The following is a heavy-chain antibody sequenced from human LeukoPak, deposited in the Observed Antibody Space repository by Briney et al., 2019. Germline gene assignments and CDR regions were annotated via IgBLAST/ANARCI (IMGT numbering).Heavy chain of an antibody. CDR1: GFTFSTYV. Sequence: GGSLRLSCSVSGFTFSTYVMHWVRQAPGKGLEYVSAISSNGDNTYYADSVKGRFTISRDNSKNTLYLQMSSLRADDTAVYYCVRGTGYWAQGTLVTVSS. CDR3: VRGTGY. CDR2: ISSNGDNT. J-gene: IGHJ4*02. V-gene: IGHV3-64D*06.